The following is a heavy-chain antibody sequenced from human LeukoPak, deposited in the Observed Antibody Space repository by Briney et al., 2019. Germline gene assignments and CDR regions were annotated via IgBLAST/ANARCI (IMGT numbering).Heavy chain of an antibody. CDR1: GYTFTSHG. CDR2: INPSGGST. D-gene: IGHD3-10*01. V-gene: IGHV1-46*01. J-gene: IGHJ4*02. Sequence: ASVKVSCKASGYTFTSHGISWVRQAPGQGLEWMGIINPSGGSTSYAQKFQGRVTMTRDTSTSTVYMELSSLRSEDTAVYYCARDVRSMRGVIFYWGQGTLVTVSS. CDR3: ARDVRSMRGVIFY.